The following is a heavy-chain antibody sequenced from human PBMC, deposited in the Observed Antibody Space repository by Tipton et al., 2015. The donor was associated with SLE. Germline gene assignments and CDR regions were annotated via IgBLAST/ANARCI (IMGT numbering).Heavy chain of an antibody. D-gene: IGHD6-13*01. CDR2: IYYSGST. CDR3: ASSSWSYYFDY. J-gene: IGHJ4*02. CDR1: GGSISSHY. Sequence: TLSLTCTVSGGSISSHYWGWIRQPPGKGLEWIGSIYYSGSTYYNPSLKSRVTISVDTSKNQFSLKLSSVTAADTAVYYCASSSWSYYFDYWGQGTLVTVSS. V-gene: IGHV4-39*07.